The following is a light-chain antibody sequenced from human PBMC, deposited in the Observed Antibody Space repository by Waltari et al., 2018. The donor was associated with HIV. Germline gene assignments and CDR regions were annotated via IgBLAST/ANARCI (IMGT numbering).Light chain of an antibody. CDR1: SSAVGGYNY. V-gene: IGLV2-14*01. Sequence: QSALTQPASVSGSPGQSITISCTGTSSAVGGYNYVPWYQQHPGKAPNLMIYEVSNRPSGVSNRFSGSKSGNTASLTISGLQAEDEADYYCSSYTSSSTTHVVFGGGTKLTVL. CDR2: EVS. CDR3: SSYTSSSTTHVV. J-gene: IGLJ2*01.